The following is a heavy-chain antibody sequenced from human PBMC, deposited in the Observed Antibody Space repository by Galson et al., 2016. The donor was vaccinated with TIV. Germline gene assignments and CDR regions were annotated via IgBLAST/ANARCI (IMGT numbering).Heavy chain of an antibody. Sequence: SVKVSCKASGDTFSSFSIIWVRQAPGQGLEWMGRIIPLLGRPDHAQKFQGRVTMARDTSISTVYMEINSLKSDDTAVYYCARGSIAARSHFDNWGQGTLVTVSS. D-gene: IGHD6-6*01. CDR3: ARGSIAARSHFDN. CDR1: GDTFSSFS. V-gene: IGHV1-69*04. J-gene: IGHJ4*02. CDR2: IIPLLGRP.